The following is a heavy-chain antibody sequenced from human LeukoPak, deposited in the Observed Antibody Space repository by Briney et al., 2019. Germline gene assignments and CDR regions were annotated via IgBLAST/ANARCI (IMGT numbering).Heavy chain of an antibody. CDR3: ARGGKWDVTPFDY. CDR1: GFTFTSYS. CDR2: ISGGGGST. J-gene: IGHJ4*02. V-gene: IGHV3-23*01. Sequence: GGSLRLSCAASGFTFTSYSMNWVRQAPGKGLEWVSTISGGGGSTYYADSVKGRFTISRDNSKNTLYLQVNSLRAEDTAVYYCARGGKWDVTPFDYWGQGTLVTVSS. D-gene: IGHD1-26*01.